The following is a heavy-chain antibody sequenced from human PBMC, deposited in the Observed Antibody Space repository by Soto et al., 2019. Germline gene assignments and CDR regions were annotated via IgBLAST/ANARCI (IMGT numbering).Heavy chain of an antibody. CDR2: ISAYNGNT. CDR3: GRNYCSSTSCYSPTTTEQEFPLHY. J-gene: IGHJ4*02. V-gene: IGHV1-18*01. Sequence: ASVKVSCKASGYTFTSYGISWVRQAPGQGLEWMGWISAYNGNTNYAQKLQGRVTMTTDTSTSTAYMELRSLSSDDQAVYYCGRNYCSSTSCYSPTTTEQEFPLHYWGQGTLVPVSS. D-gene: IGHD2-2*01. CDR1: GYTFTSYG.